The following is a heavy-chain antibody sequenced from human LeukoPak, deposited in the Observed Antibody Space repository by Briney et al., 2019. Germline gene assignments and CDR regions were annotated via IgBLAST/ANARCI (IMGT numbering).Heavy chain of an antibody. CDR2: IIPILGIA. Sequence: ASVKVSCKASGGTFSSYAISWVRQAPGQGLEWMGRIIPILGIANYAQKFQGRVTITADKSTSTAYMELSSLRSEDTAVCYCARGSGSNDYYYYGMDVWGQGTTVTVSS. D-gene: IGHD1-26*01. V-gene: IGHV1-69*04. CDR3: ARGSGSNDYYYYGMDV. J-gene: IGHJ6*02. CDR1: GGTFSSYA.